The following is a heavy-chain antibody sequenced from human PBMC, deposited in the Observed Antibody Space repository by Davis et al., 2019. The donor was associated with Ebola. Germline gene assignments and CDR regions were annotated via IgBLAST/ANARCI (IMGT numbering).Heavy chain of an antibody. J-gene: IGHJ5*02. CDR3: TNNYDFWSGYFGFDP. CDR1: GFTFSSYA. CDR2: ISGSGGST. Sequence: PGGSLRLSCAASGFTFSSYAMSWVRQAPGKGLEWVSTISGSGGSTYYADSVRGRFTISRDNSNNTLYLQMSSLRAEDTALYHCTNNYDFWSGYFGFDPWGQGTLVTVSS. D-gene: IGHD3-3*01. V-gene: IGHV3-23*01.